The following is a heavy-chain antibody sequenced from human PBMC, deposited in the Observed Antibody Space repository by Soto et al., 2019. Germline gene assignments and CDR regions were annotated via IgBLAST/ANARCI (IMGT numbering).Heavy chain of an antibody. CDR2: ISAYNGNT. J-gene: IGHJ4*02. V-gene: IGHV1-18*01. CDR1: GYTFTSYG. Sequence: ASVKVSCKASGYTFTSYGISWVRQAPGQGLEWMGWISAYNGNTNYAQKLQGRVTMTTDTSTSTAYMELRSLRSDDTAVYYCARDRLPITYYDYIWGSYPQGYWGQGTLVTVSS. CDR3: ARDRLPITYYDYIWGSYPQGY. D-gene: IGHD3-16*02.